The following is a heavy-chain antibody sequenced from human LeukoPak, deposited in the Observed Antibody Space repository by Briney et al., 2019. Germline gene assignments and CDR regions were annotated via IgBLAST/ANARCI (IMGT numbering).Heavy chain of an antibody. CDR1: GYSISSGYY. Sequence: SETLSLTCTVSGYSISSGYYWGWIRQPPGKGLEWIGSIYHSGSTYYNPSLKSRVTISVDTSKNKFSLKLSSVTAAGTAVYYCARESAAAGYYMDVWGKGTTVTVSS. J-gene: IGHJ6*03. CDR3: ARESAAAGYYMDV. V-gene: IGHV4-38-2*02. D-gene: IGHD2-15*01. CDR2: IYHSGST.